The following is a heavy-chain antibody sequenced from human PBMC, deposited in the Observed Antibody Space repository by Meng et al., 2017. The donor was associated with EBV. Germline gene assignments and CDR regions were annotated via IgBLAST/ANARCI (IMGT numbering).Heavy chain of an antibody. CDR1: GGPFSSDA. CDR2: LIPMFGAP. D-gene: IGHD3-10*01. J-gene: IGHJ4*02. Sequence: QVQLEQSGAEARKPGSSVKVSCKTSGGPFSSDAISWVRQAPGQGLEGLGGLIPMFGAPNYAQKFQGRVTITADESTSTHYMELSSLRSEDTAVYYCASESGRGYTPDYWGQGTLVTVYS. CDR3: ASESGRGYTPDY. V-gene: IGHV1-69*01.